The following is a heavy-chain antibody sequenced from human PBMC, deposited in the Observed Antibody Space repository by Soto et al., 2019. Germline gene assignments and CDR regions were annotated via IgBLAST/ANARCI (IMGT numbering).Heavy chain of an antibody. V-gene: IGHV5-51*01. D-gene: IGHD2-15*01. CDR2: IYPGDSDT. Sequence: GHSLKISCKGSGYSFTSYWIGWVRQMSGKGLEWMAIIYPGDSDTRYSPSIQGQVTISADKSISTAYLQWSSLRASDTAMYYCATGSGPKDIDYWGQGTLVTVSS. J-gene: IGHJ4*02. CDR1: GYSFTSYW. CDR3: ATGSGPKDIDY.